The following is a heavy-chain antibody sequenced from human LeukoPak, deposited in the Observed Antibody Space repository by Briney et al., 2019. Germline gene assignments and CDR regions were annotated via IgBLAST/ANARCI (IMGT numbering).Heavy chain of an antibody. CDR1: AVSISSGSYY. CDR2: IYTSGST. Sequence: SQTLSLTCTVSAVSISSGSYYWSWIRQPAGKGLEWIGRIYTSGSTNYNPSLKSRVTISVDSSKNQFSLTLSSVTAADTAVYYCARDRIWGQGTLVTVSS. V-gene: IGHV4-61*02. D-gene: IGHD2-15*01. CDR3: ARDRI. J-gene: IGHJ4*02.